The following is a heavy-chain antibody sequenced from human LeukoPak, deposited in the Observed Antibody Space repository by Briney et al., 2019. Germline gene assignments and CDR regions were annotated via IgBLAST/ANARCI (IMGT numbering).Heavy chain of an antibody. J-gene: IGHJ5*02. CDR3: ARGVISLIAWFDP. D-gene: IGHD3-16*02. Sequence: GGSLRLSCTASGFSFDDYGMHWVRQAPGKGLEWVSGITWDSDSIGYADSVKGRFTISRDNARDSVYLQMNSLRPEDTALYFCARGVISLIAWFDPWGQGTLVTVSS. V-gene: IGHV3-9*01. CDR2: ITWDSDSI. CDR1: GFSFDDYG.